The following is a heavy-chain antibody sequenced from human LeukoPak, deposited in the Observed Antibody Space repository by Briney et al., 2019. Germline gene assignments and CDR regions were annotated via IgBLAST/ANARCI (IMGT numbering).Heavy chain of an antibody. J-gene: IGHJ4*02. CDR1: GFTFSSYA. CDR2: ISGSGGST. V-gene: IGHV3-23*01. CDR3: AKDSSLGSSSWYFPYYFDY. Sequence: GGSLRLSCAAPGFTFSSYAMSWVRQAPGKGLEWVSAISGSGGSTYYADPVKGRFTISRDNSKNTLYLQMNSLRAEDTAVYYCAKDSSLGSSSWYFPYYFDYWGQGTLVTVSS. D-gene: IGHD6-13*01.